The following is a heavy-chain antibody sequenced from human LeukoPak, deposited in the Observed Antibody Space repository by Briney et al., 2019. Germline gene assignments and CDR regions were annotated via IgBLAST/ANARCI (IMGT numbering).Heavy chain of an antibody. Sequence: GGSLRLSCAASGFSFSYYEMNWVRQAPGKGLEWVSYINTDGSTIYEADSVKGRFTISRDNAKNSLYLQMNSLRAEDTAVYYCAKVRRYNWNDLIFDYWGQGTLVTVSS. CDR2: INTDGSTI. J-gene: IGHJ4*02. D-gene: IGHD1-20*01. CDR3: AKVRRYNWNDLIFDY. V-gene: IGHV3-48*03. CDR1: GFSFSYYE.